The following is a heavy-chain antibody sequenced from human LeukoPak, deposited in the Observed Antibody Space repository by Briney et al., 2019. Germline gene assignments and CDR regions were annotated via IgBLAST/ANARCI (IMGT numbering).Heavy chain of an antibody. D-gene: IGHD6-6*01. Sequence: ASVKVSCKASGYTFSDYYMHWVRQAPGQGLEWMGWINPNSGVTEYAQKFQGRVTMTTDTSTSTVYMEVRSLRSDDTAVYYCAREGLRSIAARRGTRDYMDVWGKGTTVIVSS. CDR3: AREGLRSIAARRGTRDYMDV. CDR1: GYTFSDYY. CDR2: INPNSGVT. V-gene: IGHV1-2*02. J-gene: IGHJ6*03.